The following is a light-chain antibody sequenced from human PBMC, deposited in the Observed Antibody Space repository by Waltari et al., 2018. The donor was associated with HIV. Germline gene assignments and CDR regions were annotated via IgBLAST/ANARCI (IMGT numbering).Light chain of an antibody. CDR2: RNN. V-gene: IGLV1-47*01. Sequence: QSVLTQPPSASGTPGQRVTISWSGSSSNSGSNYLYWYQQLPGTAPKLLIYRNNQRPSGVPDRFSGSKSGTSASLAISGLRSEDEADYYCATWDDSLSVVVFGGGTKLTVL. CDR3: ATWDDSLSVVV. J-gene: IGLJ2*01. CDR1: SSNSGSNY.